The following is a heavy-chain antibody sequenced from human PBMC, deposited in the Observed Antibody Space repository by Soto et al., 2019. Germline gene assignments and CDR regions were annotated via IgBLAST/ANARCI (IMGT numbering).Heavy chain of an antibody. CDR1: GYTFTGHY. CDR3: GRGRSGQIVVFY. CDR2: IGPESGAT. D-gene: IGHD1-26*01. J-gene: IGHJ4*02. V-gene: IGHV1-2*02. Sequence: ASVKVSCKASGYTFTGHYIHRVRQAPEQGPEWMGEIGPESGATRYALKLQGRVSMTRDMSMTTVYMELNNLSPDDTAVYDCGRGRSGQIVVFYWGQGSPGTVSS.